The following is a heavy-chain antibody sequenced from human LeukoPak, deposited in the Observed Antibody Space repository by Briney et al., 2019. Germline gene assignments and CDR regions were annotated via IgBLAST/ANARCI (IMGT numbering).Heavy chain of an antibody. D-gene: IGHD2-2*01. CDR1: GFTVSNNY. Sequence: PGGSLRLSCAASGFTVSNNYMSWVRQAPGKGLEWVSFIYNTGDTYYADSVKGRFTISRDNSKNTLYLQMNSLRAGDTAVYYCARWYCSSNTCYYDYWGQGTLVTVSS. CDR2: IYNTGDT. V-gene: IGHV3-53*01. CDR3: ARWYCSSNTCYYDY. J-gene: IGHJ4*02.